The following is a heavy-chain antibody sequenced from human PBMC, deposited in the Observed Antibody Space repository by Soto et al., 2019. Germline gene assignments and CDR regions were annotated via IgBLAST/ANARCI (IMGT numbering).Heavy chain of an antibody. J-gene: IGHJ3*01. V-gene: IGHV3-23*01. Sequence: EVQVLESGGGLVQPGGSLRLSCADPEFTFSTYAMTWVRQAPGGRLEWVSSITGNGVGRSYADPVKGRFTVSRDKSKDTRFLRMNSLGGEDTAIYYCTRDANGDQVGAFGFWGQGIKVTVSS. CDR1: EFTFSTYA. D-gene: IGHD4-17*01. CDR2: ITGNGVGR. CDR3: TRDANGDQVGAFGF.